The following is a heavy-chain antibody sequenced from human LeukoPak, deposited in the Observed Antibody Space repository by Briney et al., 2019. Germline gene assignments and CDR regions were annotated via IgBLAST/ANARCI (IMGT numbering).Heavy chain of an antibody. D-gene: IGHD6-19*01. V-gene: IGHV4-59*12. CDR2: IYYSGST. Sequence: SETLSLTCTVSGGSISSYYWSWIRQPPGKGLEWIGYIYYSGSTNYNPSLKSRVTISVDTSKNQFSLKLNSVTPEDTAVYYCARDSGWYGSRWIGYFDYWGQGTLVTVSS. CDR1: GGSISSYY. J-gene: IGHJ4*02. CDR3: ARDSGWYGSRWIGYFDY.